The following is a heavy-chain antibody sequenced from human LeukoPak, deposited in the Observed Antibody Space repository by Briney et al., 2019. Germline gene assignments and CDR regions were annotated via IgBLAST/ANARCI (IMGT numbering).Heavy chain of an antibody. V-gene: IGHV3-23*01. CDR3: AKDLASLMAYATRAFDI. J-gene: IGHJ3*02. CDR2: IRGSGGST. D-gene: IGHD2-8*01. Sequence: PGGSLRLSCAASGFTFSSNLMSWVRQAPGKGLEWVSAIRGSGGSTYYADSVKGRFTFSRDNSKNTLYLQMNSLRAEDTAVYYCAKDLASLMAYATRAFDIWGQGTMVTVSS. CDR1: GFTFSSNL.